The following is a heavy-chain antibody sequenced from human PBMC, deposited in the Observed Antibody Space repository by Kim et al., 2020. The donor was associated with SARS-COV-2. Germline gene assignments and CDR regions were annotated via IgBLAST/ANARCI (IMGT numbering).Heavy chain of an antibody. CDR1: GFTFSNYW. Sequence: GGSLRLSCAASGFTFSNYWMHWVRQAPGKGLVWVSRINSDGSSTNYADPVKGRFSISRDNAKNTLYLQMNSLRSEDTAVYYCTRDFGQSGTKAYWGQGTL. CDR2: INSDGSST. D-gene: IGHD1-7*01. V-gene: IGHV3-74*01. CDR3: TRDFGQSGTKAY. J-gene: IGHJ4*02.